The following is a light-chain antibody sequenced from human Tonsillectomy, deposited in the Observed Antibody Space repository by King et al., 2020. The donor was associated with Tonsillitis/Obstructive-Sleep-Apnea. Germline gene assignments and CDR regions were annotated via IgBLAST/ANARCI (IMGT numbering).Light chain of an antibody. J-gene: IGLJ1*01. CDR3: SSYERDTTFYV. Sequence: RHSGVPDRFSGSKSGNTASLTISGLQPEDEADYYCSSYERDTTFYVFGTGT. V-gene: IGLV2-11*01.